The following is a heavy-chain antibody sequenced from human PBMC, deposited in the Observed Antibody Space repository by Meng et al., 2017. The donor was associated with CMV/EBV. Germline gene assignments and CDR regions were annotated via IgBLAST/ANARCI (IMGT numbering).Heavy chain of an antibody. CDR1: GFIFSSYG. CDR2: IWYDGSNK. Sequence: GESLKISCAASGFIFSSYGMHWVRQAPGKGLEWVAVIWYDGSNKYYADSVKGRFTISRDNSKNTLYLQMNSLRAEDTAVYYCAKDSSSPPGAFDYWGQGTLVTVSS. V-gene: IGHV3-33*06. J-gene: IGHJ4*02. D-gene: IGHD6-6*01. CDR3: AKDSSSPPGAFDY.